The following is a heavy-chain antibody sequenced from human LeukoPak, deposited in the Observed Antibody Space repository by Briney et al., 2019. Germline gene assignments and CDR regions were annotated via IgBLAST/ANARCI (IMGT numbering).Heavy chain of an antibody. CDR2: INPNSGGT. D-gene: IGHD6-19*01. CDR3: ARELELMWLVRWRRSAFDI. CDR1: GYTFTGYY. J-gene: IGHJ3*02. V-gene: IGHV1-2*02. Sequence: GASVKVSCKASGYTFTGYYMHWVRQAPGQGLEWMGWINPNSGGTNYAQKFQGRVTMTRDTSISTAYMELSRLRSDDTAVYYCARELELMWLVRWRRSAFDIWGQGTMVTVSS.